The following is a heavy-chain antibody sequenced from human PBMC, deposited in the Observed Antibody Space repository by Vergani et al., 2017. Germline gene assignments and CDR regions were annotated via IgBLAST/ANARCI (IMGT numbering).Heavy chain of an antibody. CDR1: GFTFSSYE. CDR2: ISSSGSTI. V-gene: IGHV3-48*03. J-gene: IGHJ5*02. D-gene: IGHD3-9*01. Sequence: EVQLVESGGGLVQPGGSLRLSCAASGFTFSSYEMNWVRQAPGKGLEWVSYISSSGSTIYYADSVKGRFTISRDNAKNSLYLQMNSLRAEDTAVYYCARDHRDIWTGTVNWFDPWGQGTLVTVSS. CDR3: ARDHRDIWTGTVNWFDP.